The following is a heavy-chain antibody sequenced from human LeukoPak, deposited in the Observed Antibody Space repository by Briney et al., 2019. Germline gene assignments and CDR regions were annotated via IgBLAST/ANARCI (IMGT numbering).Heavy chain of an antibody. V-gene: IGHV4-59*01. Sequence: IGYIYYSGSTNYNPSLKSRVTMSVDTSENQFSLRLTSVTAADTAVYYCARSKLPTYYFDYWGQGTLVTVSP. CDR2: IYYSGST. D-gene: IGHD4-23*01. CDR3: ARSKLPTYYFDY. J-gene: IGHJ4*02.